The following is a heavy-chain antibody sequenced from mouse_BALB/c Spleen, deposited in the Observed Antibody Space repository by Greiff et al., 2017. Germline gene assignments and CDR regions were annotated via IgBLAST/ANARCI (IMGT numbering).Heavy chain of an antibody. V-gene: IGHV14-3*02. CDR2: IDPANGNT. Sequence: EVQVVESGAELVKPGASVKLSCTASGFNIKDTYMHWVKQRPEQGLEWIGRIDPANGNTKYDPKFQGKATITADTSSNTAYLQLSSLTSEDTAVYYCARSGDVGDYFDYWGQGTTLTVSS. J-gene: IGHJ2*01. CDR1: GFNIKDTY. CDR3: ARSGDVGDYFDY. D-gene: IGHD3-1*01.